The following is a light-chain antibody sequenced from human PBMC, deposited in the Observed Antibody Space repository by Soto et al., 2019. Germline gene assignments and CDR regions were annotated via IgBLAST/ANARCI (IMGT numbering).Light chain of an antibody. Sequence: DIQLTQSPSSLSASVGDRVTITCRASQSISSYLNWYQQKPGKAPKLLIYAASSLQSGVPSRFSGSGSGTDFNLTISSLQPEDFATYYCQQSYSSPRTFGHGTKVDIK. CDR3: QQSYSSPRT. CDR2: AAS. CDR1: QSISSY. J-gene: IGKJ1*01. V-gene: IGKV1-39*01.